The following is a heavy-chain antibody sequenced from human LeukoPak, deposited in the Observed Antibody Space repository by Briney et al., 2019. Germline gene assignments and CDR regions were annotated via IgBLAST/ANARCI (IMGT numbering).Heavy chain of an antibody. CDR1: GFTFSSYA. CDR2: IYYDGSDK. D-gene: IGHD2-2*02. V-gene: IGHV3-33*08. CDR3: ARDGVPHCSSTSCYSAY. Sequence: GGSLRLSCAASGFTFSSYAMSWVRQAPGKGLEWVALIYYDGSDKYYADSVKGRFIISRDNSKNTLFLQMNSLRAEDTAVYYCARDGVPHCSSTSCYSAYWGQGTLVTVSS. J-gene: IGHJ4*02.